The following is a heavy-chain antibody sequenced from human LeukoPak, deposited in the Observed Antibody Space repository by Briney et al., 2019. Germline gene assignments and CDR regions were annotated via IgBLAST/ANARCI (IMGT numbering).Heavy chain of an antibody. CDR1: GFTFSNAW. V-gene: IGHV3-15*01. D-gene: IGHD3-22*01. J-gene: IGHJ6*03. CDR2: IKSKTDGGTT. Sequence: GGSLRLFCAASGFTFSNAWMSWVRQAPGKGLEWVGRIKSKTDGGTTDYAAPVKGRFTISRDDSKNTLYLQMNSLKTEDTAVYYCTTDVFEYYYDSSGYRDNMDVWGKGTTVTVSS. CDR3: TTDVFEYYYDSSGYRDNMDV.